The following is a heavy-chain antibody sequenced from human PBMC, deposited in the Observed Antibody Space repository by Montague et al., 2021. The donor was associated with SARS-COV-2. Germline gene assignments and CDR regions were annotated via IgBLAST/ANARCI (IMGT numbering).Heavy chain of an antibody. CDR3: ARMGVVTALDY. J-gene: IGHJ4*02. CDR2: IDWDDDK. D-gene: IGHD2-21*02. CDR1: GFSLSTSGMC. Sequence: PALVKPTQTLTLTCTFSGFSLSTSGMCVSWIRQPPGKALEWLARIDWDDDKYYSTSLKTRLTTSKDTSKNQVVLTMTNMDPVDTATYYCARMGVVTALDYWGQGTLVTVSS. V-gene: IGHV2-70*11.